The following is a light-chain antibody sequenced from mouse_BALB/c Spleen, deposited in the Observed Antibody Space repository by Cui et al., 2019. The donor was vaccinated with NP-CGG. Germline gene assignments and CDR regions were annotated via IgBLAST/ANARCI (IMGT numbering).Light chain of an antibody. J-gene: IGLJ1*01. CDR2: GTN. CDR3: ALWYSNHWV. V-gene: IGLV1*01. CDR1: TGAVTTSKY. Sequence: QAVGTQDSAPTTPPGKTVTLACRSSTGAVTTSKYANWVQEKSDHLFTGLIGGTNNRAPGVPARFSGSLIGDKAALTITGAQTEDEAIYFCALWYSNHWVFGGGTKLTVL.